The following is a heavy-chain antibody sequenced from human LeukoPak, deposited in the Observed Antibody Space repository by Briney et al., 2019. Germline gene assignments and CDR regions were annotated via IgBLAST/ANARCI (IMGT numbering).Heavy chain of an antibody. V-gene: IGHV3-23*01. D-gene: IGHD6-19*01. CDR2: ISGSGGST. J-gene: IGHJ2*01. CDR1: GFTFSSYA. CDR3: AKDQSPGYSSGWYRYFDL. Sequence: GGSLRLSCAASGFTFSSYAMSWVRQAPGKGLEWVSAISGSGGSTYYVDSGKGRFTISRDNSKNTLYLQMNSLRAEDTAVYYCAKDQSPGYSSGWYRYFDLWGRGTLVTVSS.